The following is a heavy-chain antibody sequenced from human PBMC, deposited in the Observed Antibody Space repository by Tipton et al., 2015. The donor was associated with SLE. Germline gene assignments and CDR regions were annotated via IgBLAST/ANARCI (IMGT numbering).Heavy chain of an antibody. J-gene: IGHJ3*02. CDR2: ISGSGYST. D-gene: IGHD2-21*01. V-gene: IGHV3-23*01. CDR3: VKVGGDWDHDAFDI. Sequence: SLRLSCTASGFTFSNYPMSWVRQAPGKGLEWVSAISGSGYSTYYADSVKGRLTISRDNSKNTLFLQMNSLRAEDTAVYYCVKVGGDWDHDAFDIWGQGTMVTVSS. CDR1: GFTFSNYP.